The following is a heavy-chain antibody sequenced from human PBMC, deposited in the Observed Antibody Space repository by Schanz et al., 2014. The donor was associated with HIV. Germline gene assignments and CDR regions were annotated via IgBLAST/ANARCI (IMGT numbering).Heavy chain of an antibody. Sequence: EVQILESGGGLVQPGGSLRLSCVVSGLSFSTSMMNWVRQVPGKGLEWVSDISGSGTYNFYGDSVKGRFTISRDNTNNSLYLQMSSLRADDTAVYFCARERWGGNIASHYYAMDVWGQGTTVTVS. V-gene: IGHV3-21*01. J-gene: IGHJ6*02. CDR3: ARERWGGNIASHYYAMDV. D-gene: IGHD2-15*01. CDR2: ISGSGTYN. CDR1: GLSFSTSM.